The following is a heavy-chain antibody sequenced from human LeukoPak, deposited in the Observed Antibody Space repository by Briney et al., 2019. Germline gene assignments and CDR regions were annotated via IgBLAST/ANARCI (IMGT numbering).Heavy chain of an antibody. J-gene: IGHJ5*02. V-gene: IGHV3-48*01. CDR3: ARGPPLFAP. Sequence: GGSLRLSCAASGFTFSTYSMSWVRQAPGKGLEWVSYIGTSSSTIYYADSVKGRFTISRDNAKNSLYLQMNSLRAEDTALYYCARGPPLFAPWGQGTLVTASS. CDR2: IGTSSSTI. CDR1: GFTFSTYS.